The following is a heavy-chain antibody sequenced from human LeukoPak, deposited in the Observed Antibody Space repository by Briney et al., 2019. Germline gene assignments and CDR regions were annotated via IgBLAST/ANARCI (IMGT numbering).Heavy chain of an antibody. J-gene: IGHJ5*02. D-gene: IGHD5-18*01. CDR3: ARGGTWIQLWLLDNWFDP. CDR2: IYYSGST. CDR1: GGSISSYY. Sequence: SETLSLTCTVSGGSISSYYWSWIRQPPGKGLEWIGYIYYSGSTNYNPSLKSRVTISVDTSKNQFSLKLSSVTAADTAVYYCARGGTWIQLWLLDNWFDPWGQGTLVTVSS. V-gene: IGHV4-59*12.